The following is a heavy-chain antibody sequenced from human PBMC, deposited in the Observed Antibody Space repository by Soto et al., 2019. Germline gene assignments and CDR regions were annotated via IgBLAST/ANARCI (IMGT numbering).Heavy chain of an antibody. V-gene: IGHV3-48*01. CDR2: ISSSGGTM. J-gene: IGHJ6*03. CDR3: ASLGTVIYHGYMDV. Sequence: GGSLRLSCAASGFTFSNYNMNWVRQAPGKGLEWVSHISSSGGTMYYAGSVKGRFTISRDNAKNSLYLQMSTLRAEDTAVYYCASLGTVIYHGYMDVWGTGTTVTVSS. D-gene: IGHD4-17*01. CDR1: GFTFSNYN.